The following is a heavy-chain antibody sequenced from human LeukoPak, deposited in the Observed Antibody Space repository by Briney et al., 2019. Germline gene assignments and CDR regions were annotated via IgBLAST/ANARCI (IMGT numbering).Heavy chain of an antibody. CDR1: GFTFSSYE. D-gene: IGHD5-24*01. Sequence: GGSLRLSCAASGFTFSSYEMNWVRQAPGKGLEWVSYISSSGSTIYYADSMKGRFTISRDNAKNSLYLQMNSLRAEDTAVYYCARSTPKLPGYYFDYWGQGTLVTVSS. CDR2: ISSSGSTI. J-gene: IGHJ4*02. V-gene: IGHV3-48*03. CDR3: ARSTPKLPGYYFDY.